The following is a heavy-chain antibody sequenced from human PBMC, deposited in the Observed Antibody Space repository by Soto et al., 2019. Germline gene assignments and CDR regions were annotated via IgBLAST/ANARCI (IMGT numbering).Heavy chain of an antibody. CDR2: T. CDR3: TTGLVKGRGAFDI. D-gene: IGHD2-21*01. CDR1: GFTFSGSA. Sequence: PGGSLRLSCAASGFTFSGSAMHWVRQASGTTDYAAPVKGRFTISRDDSKNTLYLQMNSLKTEDTAVYYCTTGLVKGRGAFDIWGQGTMVTVSS. V-gene: IGHV3-15*07. J-gene: IGHJ3*02.